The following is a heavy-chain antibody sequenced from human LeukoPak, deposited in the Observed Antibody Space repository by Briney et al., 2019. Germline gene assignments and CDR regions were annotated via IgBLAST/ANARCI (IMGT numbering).Heavy chain of an antibody. CDR2: VYYSGSA. V-gene: IGHV4-39*07. Sequence: PSETLSLTCTVSGGSVGSGTYYWSWIRQSPGKGLEWIGNVYYSGSAYYNPSLKSRVTMSVDTSKNQFSLKLSSVTAADMAVYYCARKPIINNAWYYFDYWGQGTLVTVSS. D-gene: IGHD1/OR15-1a*01. CDR3: ARKPIINNAWYYFDY. CDR1: GGSVGSGTYY. J-gene: IGHJ4*02.